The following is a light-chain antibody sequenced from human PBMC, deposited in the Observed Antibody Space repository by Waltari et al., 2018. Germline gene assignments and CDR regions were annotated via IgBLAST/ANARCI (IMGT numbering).Light chain of an antibody. CDR3: SSYTSSSTYVV. V-gene: IGLV2-14*03. J-gene: IGLJ2*01. CDR2: DVS. CDR1: SSDVGGYHY. Sequence: QSALTQPASVSGSPGQSITISCTGTSSDVGGYHYVSWYQQHPGKAPKLMIYDVSNRPSGVSNRFSGSKSGNTASLTISGLQAEDEADYYCSSYTSSSTYVVFGGGTKLTVL.